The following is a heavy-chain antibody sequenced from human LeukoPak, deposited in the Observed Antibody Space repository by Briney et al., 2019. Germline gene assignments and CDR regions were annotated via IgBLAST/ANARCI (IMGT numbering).Heavy chain of an antibody. D-gene: IGHD3-10*01. Sequence: ASVKVSCKASGYSFTNFYIHWVRQAPSQGLEWMGIIKPSGGSTNDEQKFQGRVTTTNGPSASTVYMDLSSLRSDDTAIYCCARDNSSANWLDSWGQGTLVTVSS. CDR3: ARDNSSANWLDS. J-gene: IGHJ5*01. V-gene: IGHV1-46*01. CDR2: IKPSGGST. CDR1: GYSFTNFY.